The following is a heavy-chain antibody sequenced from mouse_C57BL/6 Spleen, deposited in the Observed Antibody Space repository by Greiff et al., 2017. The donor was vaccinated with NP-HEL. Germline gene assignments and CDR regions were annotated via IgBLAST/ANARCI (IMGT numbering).Heavy chain of an antibody. CDR3: ARGSYSNYPFAY. CDR2: ISDGGSYT. Sequence: EVQLMESGGGLVKPGGSLKLSCAASGFTFSSYAMSWVRQTPEKRLEWVATISDGGSYTYYPDNVKGRFTISRDNAKNTLYLQLSHLKSEDTAMYYCARGSYSNYPFAYWGQGTLVTVSA. J-gene: IGHJ3*01. CDR1: GFTFSSYA. D-gene: IGHD2-5*01. V-gene: IGHV5-4*01.